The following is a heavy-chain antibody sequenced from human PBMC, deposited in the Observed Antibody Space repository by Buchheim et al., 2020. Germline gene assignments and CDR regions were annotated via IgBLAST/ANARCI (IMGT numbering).Heavy chain of an antibody. Sequence: QVQLQESGPGLVKPSETLSLSCNVSGASIKINSYYWAWIRQAPGKGLEWIGSIYYSGNAYYTSSLQSRLAMSVDTSKNQFSLRLSSVTAADTGVYYCARYVAVFGVIRYFDVWGHGAL. CDR2: IYYSGNA. J-gene: IGHJ4*01. V-gene: IGHV4-39*01. CDR3: ARYVAVFGVIRYFDV. D-gene: IGHD3-3*01. CDR1: GASIKINSYY.